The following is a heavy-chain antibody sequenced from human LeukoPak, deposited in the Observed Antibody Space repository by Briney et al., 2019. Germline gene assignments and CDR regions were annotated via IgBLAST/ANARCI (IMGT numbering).Heavy chain of an antibody. J-gene: IGHJ4*02. D-gene: IGHD3-10*01. CDR2: INSDGSST. CDR1: GFTFSSYW. CDR3: AREIRTMIRGVIVTYYFDY. Sequence: GGSLRLSCAASGFTFSSYWMHWVRQAPGKGLVWVSRINSDGSSTSYADSVKGRFTISRDNAKNSLYLQMNSLRAEDTAVYYCAREIRTMIRGVIVTYYFDYWGQGTLVTVSS. V-gene: IGHV3-74*01.